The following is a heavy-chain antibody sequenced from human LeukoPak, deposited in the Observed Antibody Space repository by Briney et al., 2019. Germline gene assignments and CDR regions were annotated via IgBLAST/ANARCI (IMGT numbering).Heavy chain of an antibody. D-gene: IGHD2-21*02. Sequence: GGSLRLSCAASGFTVSSNYMSWVRQAPGKGLEWDSVIYSGGSTYYADSVKGRFTISRDNSKNTLYLQMNSLRAEDTAVYYCARVGLGVTHDAFDIWGQGTLVTVSS. V-gene: IGHV3-66*01. CDR2: IYSGGST. CDR1: GFTVSSNY. CDR3: ARVGLGVTHDAFDI. J-gene: IGHJ3*02.